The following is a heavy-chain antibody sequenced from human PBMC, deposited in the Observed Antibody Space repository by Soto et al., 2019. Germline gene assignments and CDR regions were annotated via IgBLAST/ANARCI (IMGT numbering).Heavy chain of an antibody. V-gene: IGHV1-69*08. CDR2: IIPILGIA. Sequence: QVQLVQSGAEVKKPGSSVKVSCKASGGTFSSYTISWVRQAPGQGLEWMGRIIPILGIANYAQKFQGRVTITADKSTSTAYMALSSLRSEDTAVYYCARDHSPSGSYYWFDPWGQGTLVTVSS. J-gene: IGHJ5*02. D-gene: IGHD1-26*01. CDR3: ARDHSPSGSYYWFDP. CDR1: GGTFSSYT.